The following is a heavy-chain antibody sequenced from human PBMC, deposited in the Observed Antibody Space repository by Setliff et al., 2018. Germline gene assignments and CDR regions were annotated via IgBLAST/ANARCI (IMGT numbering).Heavy chain of an antibody. CDR1: GYTFTSHY. CDR2: INPSSGRT. CDR3: ARDVFPYHYEGAFDI. V-gene: IGHV1-46*01. Sequence: ASVKVSCKASGYTFTSHYMHWVRQAPGLGLEWMGTINPSSGRTSYAQKFQGRVTMTRDTSTSTVYMDMSSRRSEDTAVYYCARDVFPYHYEGAFDIWGQGTMVTVSS. J-gene: IGHJ3*02. D-gene: IGHD3-22*01.